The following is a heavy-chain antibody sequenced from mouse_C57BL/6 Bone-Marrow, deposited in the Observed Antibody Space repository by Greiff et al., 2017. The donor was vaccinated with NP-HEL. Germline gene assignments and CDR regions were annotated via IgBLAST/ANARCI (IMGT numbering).Heavy chain of an antibody. D-gene: IGHD3-2*02. CDR1: GFNIKDDY. V-gene: IGHV14-4*01. J-gene: IGHJ2*01. Sequence: EVQLQQSGAELVRPGASVKLSCTASGFNIKDDYMHWVKQRPEQGLEWIGWIDPENGDTEYASKFQGKATITADTSSNTAYLQLSSLTSEDTAVYYCTDSSGYVGGPFDYWGQGTTLTVSS. CDR2: IDPENGDT. CDR3: TDSSGYVGGPFDY.